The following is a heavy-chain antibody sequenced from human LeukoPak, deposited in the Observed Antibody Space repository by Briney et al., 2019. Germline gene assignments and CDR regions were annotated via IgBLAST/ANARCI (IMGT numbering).Heavy chain of an antibody. J-gene: IGHJ4*02. D-gene: IGHD4-11*01. CDR1: GGSISSYY. Sequence: KPSETLSLTCTVSGGSISSYYWSWIRQPPGKGLEWIGYIYYSGSTNYNPSLKSRVTISVDTSKNQFSLKLSSVTAADTAVYYCARSPSAYSNHFDYWGQGTLVTVSS. CDR3: ARSPSAYSNHFDY. V-gene: IGHV4-59*01. CDR2: IYYSGST.